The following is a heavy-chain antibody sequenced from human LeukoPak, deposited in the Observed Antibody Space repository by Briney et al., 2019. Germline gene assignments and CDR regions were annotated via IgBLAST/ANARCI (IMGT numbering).Heavy chain of an antibody. V-gene: IGHV4-59*01. Sequence: SETLSLTCTVSGGSISSYYWSWIRQPPGKGLEWIGYIYYSGSTNYNPSLKSRVTISVDTSKNQFSLKLSSVTAADTAVYYCARWGFASGTYYFDYWGQGTLVTVSS. J-gene: IGHJ4*02. CDR2: IYYSGST. D-gene: IGHD3-10*01. CDR1: GGSISSYY. CDR3: ARWGFASGTYYFDY.